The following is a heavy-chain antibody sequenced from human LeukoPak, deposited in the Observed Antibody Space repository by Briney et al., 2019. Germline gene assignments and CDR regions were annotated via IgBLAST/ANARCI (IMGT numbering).Heavy chain of an antibody. CDR1: GFTFSNYG. CDR3: AKDKGASGGLDY. J-gene: IGHJ4*02. Sequence: PGGSLRLSCAASGFTFSNYGMHWVRQAPGKGLEWVAFIRCDGSNIYYVDSVKGRFTISRDNSKNTLYLQMNSLIIEDTAVYYCAKDKGASGGLDYWGQGTLVTVSS. D-gene: IGHD1-26*01. V-gene: IGHV3-30*02. CDR2: IRCDGSNI.